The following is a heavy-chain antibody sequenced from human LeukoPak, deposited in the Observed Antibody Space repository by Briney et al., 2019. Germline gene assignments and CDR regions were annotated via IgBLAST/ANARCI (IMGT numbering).Heavy chain of an antibody. Sequence: GGSLRLSCAASGFTFSSYEMNWVRQAPGKGLEWVSYISSSGSTIYYADSVKGRFTISRDNAKNSLYLQMNSLRADDTAVYYCAREYYFYHMDGWGKGTTVTVSS. CDR1: GFTFSSYE. V-gene: IGHV3-48*03. CDR3: AREYYFYHMDG. CDR2: ISSSGSTI. J-gene: IGHJ6*03.